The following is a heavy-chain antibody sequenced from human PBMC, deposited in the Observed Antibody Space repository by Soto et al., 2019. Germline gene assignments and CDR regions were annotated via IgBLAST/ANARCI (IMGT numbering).Heavy chain of an antibody. Sequence: AASVKVSFKASGYTFTSYGISWVRQAPGQGLEWMGWISAYNGNTNYAQKLQGRVTMTTDTSTSTAYMELRSLSSDDTAVYYCASGRIVVVPAAIRDDYYYGMGVWGQGTTVTVSS. D-gene: IGHD2-2*02. CDR1: GYTFTSYG. V-gene: IGHV1-18*01. CDR2: ISAYNGNT. CDR3: ASGRIVVVPAAIRDDYYYGMGV. J-gene: IGHJ6*02.